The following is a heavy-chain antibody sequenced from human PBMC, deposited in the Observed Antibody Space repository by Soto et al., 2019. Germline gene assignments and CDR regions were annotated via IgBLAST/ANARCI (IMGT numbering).Heavy chain of an antibody. V-gene: IGHV4-30-2*01. Sequence: QLQLQESGSGLVKPSQTLSLTCAVSGGSISSGGYSWSWIRQPPGKGLEWIGYIYHSGSTYYNPSHTSRVTISVDRSKNQFSLKLSSVTAADTAVYYCARVNYDYVWGSYRPYGMDVWGQGTTVTVSS. CDR3: ARVNYDYVWGSYRPYGMDV. D-gene: IGHD3-16*02. CDR1: GGSISSGGYS. J-gene: IGHJ6*02. CDR2: IYHSGST.